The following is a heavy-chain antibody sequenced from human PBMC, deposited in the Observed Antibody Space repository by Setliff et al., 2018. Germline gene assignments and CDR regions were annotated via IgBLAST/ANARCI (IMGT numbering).Heavy chain of an antibody. V-gene: IGHV4-38-2*02. CDR3: ATVGSPVAGDDAFDV. J-gene: IGHJ3*01. CDR2: VYHDGRT. Sequence: PSETLSLTCTVSDDSITASGYYWGWIRQAPGKGLEWIGSVYHDGRTNYSPSLKSRLIISVDTSNNQFSLKLDSVTAADTAMYFCATVGSPVAGDDAFDVWGQGTMVTVSS. CDR1: DDSITASGYY. D-gene: IGHD6-19*01.